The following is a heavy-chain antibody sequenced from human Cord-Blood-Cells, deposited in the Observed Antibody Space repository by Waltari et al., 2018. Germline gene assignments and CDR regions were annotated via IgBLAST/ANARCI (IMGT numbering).Heavy chain of an antibody. J-gene: IGHJ4*02. CDR3: AGDVAVDTAMVTTSY. D-gene: IGHD5-18*01. CDR2: IIPLLGIA. Sequence: GAVVKKPGSSVKVSCKASGGTFSSYTISWVRRAPGQGLEWLGRIIPLLGIANYAQKFQGRVTITADKSTSTAYMELSSLRSEDTAVYYCAGDVAVDTAMVTTSYWGQGTLVTVTS. CDR1: GGTFSSYT. V-gene: IGHV1-69*04.